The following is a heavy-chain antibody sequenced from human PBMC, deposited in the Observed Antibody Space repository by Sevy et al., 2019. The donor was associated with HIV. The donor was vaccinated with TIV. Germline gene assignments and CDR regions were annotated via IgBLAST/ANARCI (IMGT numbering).Heavy chain of an antibody. CDR3: ARYYYDSSGYYSGTKGYYYYMDV. J-gene: IGHJ6*03. Sequence: SETLSLTCAVSGGSISSGGYSWSWIRQPPGKGLEWIGYIYHSGSTYYNPSLKSRVTISVDRSKNQFSLKLSSVTAADMAVYYCARYYYDSSGYYSGTKGYYYYMDVWGKGTTVTVSS. CDR2: IYHSGST. V-gene: IGHV4-30-2*01. D-gene: IGHD3-22*01. CDR1: GGSISSGGYS.